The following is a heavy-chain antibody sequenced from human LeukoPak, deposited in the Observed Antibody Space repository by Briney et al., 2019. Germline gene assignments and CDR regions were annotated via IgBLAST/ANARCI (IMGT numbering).Heavy chain of an antibody. J-gene: IGHJ6*03. CDR1: GFTFSDYY. V-gene: IGHV3-11*04. D-gene: IGHD5-12*01. CDR3: ARGYSGYDFFRARGGFWYYMDV. CDR2: ISSSGSTI. Sequence: PGGSLRLSCAASGFTFSDYYMSWIRQAPGKGLEWVSYISSSGSTIYYADSVKGRFTISRDNAKNSLYLQMNSLRAEDTAVYYCARGYSGYDFFRARGGFWYYMDVWGKGTTVTVSS.